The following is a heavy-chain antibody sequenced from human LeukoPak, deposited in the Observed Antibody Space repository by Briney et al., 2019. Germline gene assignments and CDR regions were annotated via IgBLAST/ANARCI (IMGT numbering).Heavy chain of an antibody. D-gene: IGHD3-10*01. Sequence: PGGSLRLSCAASGFTFSSYGTHWVRQAPGKGLEWVAFIRYDGSNKYYADSVKGRFTISRDNSKNTLYLQMNSLRAEDTAVYYCANLITMVRGVISDYWGQGTLVTVSS. V-gene: IGHV3-30*02. CDR3: ANLITMVRGVISDY. CDR2: IRYDGSNK. J-gene: IGHJ4*02. CDR1: GFTFSSYG.